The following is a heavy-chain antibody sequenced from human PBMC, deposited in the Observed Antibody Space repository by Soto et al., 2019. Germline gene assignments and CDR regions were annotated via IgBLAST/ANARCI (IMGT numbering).Heavy chain of an antibody. Sequence: PSETLSLTCAVYGGSFSGYYWTWIRQPPGTGLEWIGEINHSGSTNYNPSLKSRVTISVDTSKNQFSLKLTSVTAEDTAVYYCARDDPKGYNYSVAFFDYWGQGTPVTVSS. V-gene: IGHV4-34*01. CDR3: ARDDPKGYNYSVAFFDY. CDR2: INHSGST. J-gene: IGHJ4*02. D-gene: IGHD5-18*01. CDR1: GGSFSGYY.